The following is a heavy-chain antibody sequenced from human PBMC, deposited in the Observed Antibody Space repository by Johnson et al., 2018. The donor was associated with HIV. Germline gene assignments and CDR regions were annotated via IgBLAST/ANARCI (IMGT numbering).Heavy chain of an antibody. CDR2: ISYDGSNR. CDR3: ASCGGDCRDAFDI. Sequence: QVQLVESGGGVVQPGLSLRLSCAASRFAFKTYAMHWVRQAPGKGLEWVAVISYDGSNRYYADSVKGKFTISRDDSKNTLYLQMNSLRAEDTAVYYCASCGGDCRDAFDIWGQGTMVTVSS. D-gene: IGHD2-21*02. CDR1: RFAFKTYA. J-gene: IGHJ3*02. V-gene: IGHV3-30*04.